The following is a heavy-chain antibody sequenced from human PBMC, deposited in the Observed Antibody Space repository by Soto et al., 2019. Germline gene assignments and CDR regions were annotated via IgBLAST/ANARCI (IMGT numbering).Heavy chain of an antibody. J-gene: IGHJ3*02. D-gene: IGHD3-16*01. CDR2: LSWSVFSI. Sequence: EVQLVESGGGLEQPGRSLRLSCAASGFTFDDYAMHWVRQVPGKGLEWVSGLSWSVFSIVYADSVKGRFTISRDSANNSLYLQMNSLRAEDTALYYCVKGRGDDVDAAFDIWGQGTMVTVSS. CDR1: GFTFDDYA. V-gene: IGHV3-9*01. CDR3: VKGRGDDVDAAFDI.